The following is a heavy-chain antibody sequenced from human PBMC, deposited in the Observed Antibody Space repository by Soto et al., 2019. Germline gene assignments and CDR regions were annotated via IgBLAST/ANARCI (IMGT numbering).Heavy chain of an antibody. V-gene: IGHV4-59*01. Sequence: SETLSLTCTVSGGSISSSYWSWIRQPPGKALEWIGYIYYTGSTNYNPSLKSRVIISEDTSKNQFSLKLTSVTAADTAVYYCARHYDFWSGYYDYWGQGTLVTVSS. CDR1: GGSISSSY. CDR3: ARHYDFWSGYYDY. CDR2: IYYTGST. J-gene: IGHJ4*02. D-gene: IGHD3-3*01.